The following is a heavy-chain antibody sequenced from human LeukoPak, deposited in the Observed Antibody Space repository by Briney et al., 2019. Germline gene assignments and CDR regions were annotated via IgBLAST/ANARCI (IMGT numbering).Heavy chain of an antibody. D-gene: IGHD3-22*01. CDR3: ARDTGGYYYDRRNFDY. CDR1: GYSISSGYY. Sequence: SETLSLTCTVSGYSISSGYYWGWIRQPPGKGLEWIGSIYHSGSTYYNPSLKSRVTISVDTSKNQFSLKLSSVTAADTAVYYCARDTGGYYYDRRNFDYWGQGTLVTVSS. CDR2: IYHSGST. J-gene: IGHJ4*02. V-gene: IGHV4-38-2*02.